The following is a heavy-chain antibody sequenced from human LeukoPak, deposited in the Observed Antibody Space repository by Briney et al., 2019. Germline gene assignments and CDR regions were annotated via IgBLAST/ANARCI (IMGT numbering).Heavy chain of an antibody. V-gene: IGHV3-7*01. CDR3: ARDGDYYDKVGMDV. D-gene: IGHD3-22*01. J-gene: IGHJ6*02. Sequence: GGSLRLSCAASGFTFSTYWMSWVRQAPGKGLEWVSTIKQDGSDKYYVDSVKGRFTISRDNAKNSLYLQMNSLRAEDTAVYYCARDGDYYDKVGMDVWGQGTSVTVSS. CDR2: IKQDGSDK. CDR1: GFTFSTYW.